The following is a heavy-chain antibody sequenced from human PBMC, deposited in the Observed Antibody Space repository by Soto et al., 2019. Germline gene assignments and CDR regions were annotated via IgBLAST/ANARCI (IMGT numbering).Heavy chain of an antibody. V-gene: IGHV3-11*01. J-gene: IGHJ4*02. CDR2: ISSSDNII. Sequence: GGSLRLSCAASGFTLSDYYMSWIRQAPGKGLEWVSYISSSDNIIYYADSVKGRFTISRDNAKNSLYLQVNSLRAEDTAVYYCARDLGYYDSSGYFDYWGQGTLVTVSS. D-gene: IGHD3-22*01. CDR3: ARDLGYYDSSGYFDY. CDR1: GFTLSDYY.